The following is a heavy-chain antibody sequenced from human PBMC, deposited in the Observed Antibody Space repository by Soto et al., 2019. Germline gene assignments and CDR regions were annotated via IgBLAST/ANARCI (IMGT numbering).Heavy chain of an antibody. CDR3: ARWGSGWYYFDY. CDR1: GGSFSGYY. V-gene: IGHV4-34*01. CDR2: INHSGST. D-gene: IGHD6-19*01. J-gene: IGHJ4*02. Sequence: KPSETLSLTCAVYGGSFSGYYWSWIRQPPGKGLEWIGEINHSGSTNYNPSLKSRVTISVDTSKNQFSLKLSSVTSADTAVYYCARWGSGWYYFDYWGQGTLVT.